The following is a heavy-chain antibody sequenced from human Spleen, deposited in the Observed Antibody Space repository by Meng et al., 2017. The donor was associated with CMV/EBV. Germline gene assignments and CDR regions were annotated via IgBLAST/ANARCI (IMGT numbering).Heavy chain of an antibody. CDR3: ATVPRSRWWFDP. Sequence: SETLSLTCIVSGGSISSSRYYWGWIRQSPEKGLEWIGSASYSGGTYYSPSLKSRATISLDTSKNQFFLRLTSVTAADTAVYYCATVPRSRWWFDPWGQGTLVTVS. J-gene: IGHJ5*02. D-gene: IGHD4-23*01. CDR1: GGSISSSRYY. V-gene: IGHV4-39*07. CDR2: ASYSGGT.